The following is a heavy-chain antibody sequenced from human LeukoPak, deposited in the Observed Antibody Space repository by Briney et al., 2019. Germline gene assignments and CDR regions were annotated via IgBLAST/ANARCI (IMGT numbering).Heavy chain of an antibody. D-gene: IGHD2-21*01. CDR3: VKDDGTYYFDS. CDR2: TRYDGSNK. J-gene: IGHJ4*02. Sequence: GGSLGLSCKASGFTFSSYGMHWVRQAPGKGLQWVAFTRYDGSNKDYADFVNGRFTISRDNSEDMLYLEMNSLSPEDTAVYYCVKDDGTYYFDSWGRGTLVTVST. CDR1: GFTFSSYG. V-gene: IGHV3-30*02.